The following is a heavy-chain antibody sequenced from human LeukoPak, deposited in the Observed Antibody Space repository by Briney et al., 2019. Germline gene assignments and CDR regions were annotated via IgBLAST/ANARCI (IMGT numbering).Heavy chain of an antibody. J-gene: IGHJ4*02. V-gene: IGHV3-53*01. Sequence: GGSLRLSCAVSGFTVSSNHMSWVRQAPRKGLEWVSLIYIGGSTYYADSVKGRFTISRDNSKNTVYLQMNSLRAEDTAMYYCARRDDHNGRDYWGQGTLVTVSS. CDR2: IYIGGST. D-gene: IGHD5-24*01. CDR1: GFTVSSNH. CDR3: ARRDDHNGRDY.